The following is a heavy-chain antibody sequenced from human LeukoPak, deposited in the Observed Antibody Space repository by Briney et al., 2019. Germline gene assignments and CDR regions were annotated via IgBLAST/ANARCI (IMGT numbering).Heavy chain of an antibody. CDR2: INAGNGNT. CDR1: GYTFTSYA. CDR3: ARDYYDSSGYYYYSWFDP. Sequence: ASVKVSCKASGYTFTSYAMHWVRQAPGQGLEWMGWINAGNGNTKFSQKFQGRVTITRDTSASTAYMELSSLRSEDTAVYYCARDYYDSSGYYYYSWFDPWGQGTLVTVSS. D-gene: IGHD3-22*01. J-gene: IGHJ5*02. V-gene: IGHV1-3*01.